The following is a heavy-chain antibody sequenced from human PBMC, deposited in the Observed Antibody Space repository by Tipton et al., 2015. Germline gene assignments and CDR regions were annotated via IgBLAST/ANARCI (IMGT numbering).Heavy chain of an antibody. D-gene: IGHD3-10*01. J-gene: IGHJ5*02. Sequence: SLRLSCAASGFNFGSYSMNWLRQAPGKGLEWLSHIYGDSSAKYYADSVKGRFTISRDNAKNTLSLQMSSLRAEDTAVYYCATFATPDRRSVMVRGVSSAWFDPWGQGTLVTVSS. CDR3: ATFATPDRRSVMVRGVSSAWFDP. CDR2: IYGDSSAK. V-gene: IGHV3-48*01. CDR1: GFNFGSYS.